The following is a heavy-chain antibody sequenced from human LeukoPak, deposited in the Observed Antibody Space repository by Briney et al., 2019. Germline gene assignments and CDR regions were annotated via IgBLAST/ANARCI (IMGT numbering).Heavy chain of an antibody. J-gene: IGHJ6*03. CDR3: ARSSSSTSWDYYYYYMDV. CDR2: MNPNSGNT. V-gene: IGHV1-8*01. Sequence: ASVKVSCKASGYTFTSYDINWVRQATGQGLEWMGWMNPNSGNTGYAQKFQGRVTMTSNTSISTAYMELSSLRSEDTAVYYCARSSSSTSWDYYYYYMDVWGKGTTVTVSS. D-gene: IGHD2-2*01. CDR1: GYTFTSYD.